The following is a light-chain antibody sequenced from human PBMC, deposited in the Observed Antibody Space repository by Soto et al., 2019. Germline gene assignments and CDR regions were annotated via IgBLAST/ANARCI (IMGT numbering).Light chain of an antibody. Sequence: EIVMTQSPATLSVSPGERATLSCRASQSISSDLAWYQQKPGQAPRLLMYDASTRATGIPARFSGGGSETEFTLSISSLQSEDFAVYYCQHYNNWPLTFGGGTKVEIK. CDR2: DAS. CDR3: QHYNNWPLT. V-gene: IGKV3D-15*01. J-gene: IGKJ4*01. CDR1: QSISSD.